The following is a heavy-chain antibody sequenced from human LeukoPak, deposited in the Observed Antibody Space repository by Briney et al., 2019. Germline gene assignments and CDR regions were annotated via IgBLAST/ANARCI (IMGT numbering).Heavy chain of an antibody. D-gene: IGHD2-2*01. J-gene: IGHJ4*02. CDR2: IYYSGST. CDR1: GGSISSSSYY. Sequence: SETLSLTCTVSGGSISSSSYYWGWIRQPPGKGLEWIGSIYYSGSTYYNPSLNSRVTISVDTSKNQFSLKLSSVTAADTAVYYCARRAYCSSTGCYWNDYWGQGTLVTVSS. V-gene: IGHV4-39*01. CDR3: ARRAYCSSTGCYWNDY.